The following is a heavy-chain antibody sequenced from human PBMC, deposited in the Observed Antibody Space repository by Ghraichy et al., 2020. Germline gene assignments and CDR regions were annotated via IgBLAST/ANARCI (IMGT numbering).Heavy chain of an antibody. D-gene: IGHD1-26*01. Sequence: SCAASGFTFSSYAMSWVRQAPGKGLEWVSHISGSGGTTYYADSVKGRFTISRDKSKNTLYLQMNSLRAEDTAVYYCAKAGGSYIDPFAYWGQGTLVTVSS. J-gene: IGHJ4*02. CDR3: AKAGGSYIDPFAY. CDR2: ISGSGGTT. CDR1: GFTFSSYA. V-gene: IGHV3-23*01.